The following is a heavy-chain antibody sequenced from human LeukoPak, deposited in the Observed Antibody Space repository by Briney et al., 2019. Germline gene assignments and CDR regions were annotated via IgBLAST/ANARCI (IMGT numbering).Heavy chain of an antibody. CDR3: ARRGSSGCFDY. CDR1: GFTFNTYT. Sequence: GGSLRLSCAASGFTFNTYTIYWVRQAPGKGLEWVAVISYDESNKYYADSVKGRFTISRDNSKNTPYLQMNSLRAEDTAVYYCARRGSSGCFDYWGQGTLVTVSS. V-gene: IGHV3-30-3*01. CDR2: ISYDESNK. J-gene: IGHJ4*02. D-gene: IGHD6-19*01.